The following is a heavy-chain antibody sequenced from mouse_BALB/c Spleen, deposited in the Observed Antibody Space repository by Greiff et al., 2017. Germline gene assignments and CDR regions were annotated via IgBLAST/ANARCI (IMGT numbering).Heavy chain of an antibody. Sequence: VQLQQSGAELVKPGASVKLSCTASGFNIKDTYMHWVKQRPEQGLEWIGRIDPANGNTKYDPKFQGKATITADTSSNTAYLQLSSLTSEDTAVYYCARWGYGSSYNFAYWGQGTLVTVSA. CDR2: IDPANGNT. V-gene: IGHV14-3*02. CDR1: GFNIKDTY. CDR3: ARWGYGSSYNFAY. D-gene: IGHD1-1*01. J-gene: IGHJ3*01.